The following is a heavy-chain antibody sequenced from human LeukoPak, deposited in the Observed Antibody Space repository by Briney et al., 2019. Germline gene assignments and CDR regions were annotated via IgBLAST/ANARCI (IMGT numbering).Heavy chain of an antibody. J-gene: IGHJ4*02. CDR2: ISYDGRNK. Sequence: GGSLRLSCAASGFTFSSYGMHWVRQAPGKGLEWVAVISYDGRNKHYADSVKGRFTISRDNSKNTLYLQMNSLRAEDAAVYYCAKDAEWQQLVRSWYFDYWGQGSLVTVSS. D-gene: IGHD6-13*01. CDR3: AKDAEWQQLVRSWYFDY. V-gene: IGHV3-30*18. CDR1: GFTFSSYG.